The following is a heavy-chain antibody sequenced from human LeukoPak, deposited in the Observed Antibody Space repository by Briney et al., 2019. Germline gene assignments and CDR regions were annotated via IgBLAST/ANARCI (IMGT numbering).Heavy chain of an antibody. D-gene: IGHD6-13*01. V-gene: IGHV4-59*08. J-gene: IGHJ4*02. CDR2: IHYSGST. Sequence: SETLSLTCTVSGGSISGYYWNWIRQTPGKVLEWIAYIHYSGSTNYNPSLKTRFTISMDTSKSQFSLKLTSVTAADTAVYYCARFSGSTWGFDLWGQGTLVTVSS. CDR3: ARFSGSTWGFDL. CDR1: GGSISGYY.